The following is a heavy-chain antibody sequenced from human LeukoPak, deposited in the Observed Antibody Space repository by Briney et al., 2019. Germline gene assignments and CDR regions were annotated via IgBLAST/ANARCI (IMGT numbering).Heavy chain of an antibody. CDR3: AKDSNYDFWSGYSYYFDY. D-gene: IGHD3-3*01. Sequence: GGSLRLSCAASGFTFGSYAMSWVRQAPGKGLEWVSAISGSGGSTYYADSVKGRFTISRDNSKNTLYLQMNSLRAEDTAVYYCAKDSNYDFWSGYSYYFDYWGQGTLVTVSS. J-gene: IGHJ4*02. V-gene: IGHV3-23*01. CDR2: ISGSGGST. CDR1: GFTFGSYA.